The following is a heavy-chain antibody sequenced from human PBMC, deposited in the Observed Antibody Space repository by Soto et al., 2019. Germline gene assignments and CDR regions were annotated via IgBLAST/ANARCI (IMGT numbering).Heavy chain of an antibody. D-gene: IGHD6-19*01. CDR1: GFTFSNAW. CDR2: IKSKTDGGTT. J-gene: IGHJ3*02. CDR3: TTEGSIAVAGMMKDAFDI. Sequence: GGSLRLSCAASGFTFSNAWMSWVRQAPGKGLEWVGRIKSKTDGGTTDYAAPVKGRFTISRDDSKNTLYLQMNSLKTEDTAVYYCTTEGSIAVAGMMKDAFDIWGQGTMVTVSS. V-gene: IGHV3-15*01.